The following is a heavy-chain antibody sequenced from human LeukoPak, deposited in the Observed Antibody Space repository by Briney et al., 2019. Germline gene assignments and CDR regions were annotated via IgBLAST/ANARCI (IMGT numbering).Heavy chain of an antibody. J-gene: IGHJ4*02. Sequence: GSLRLSCAASGFSFSSYGMSWVRQAPGKGLEWVSSISSSGSSTYYADSVKGRFTVSRDNSKNTVDLQMNSLRAEDTAVYYCAEITMIRGFDYWGQGTLVTVSS. CDR1: GFSFSSYG. V-gene: IGHV3-23*01. D-gene: IGHD3-10*01. CDR2: ISSSGSST. CDR3: AEITMIRGFDY.